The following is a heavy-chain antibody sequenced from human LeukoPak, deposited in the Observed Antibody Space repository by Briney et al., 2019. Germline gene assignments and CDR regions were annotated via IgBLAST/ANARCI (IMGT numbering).Heavy chain of an antibody. CDR2: ISYDGSNK. Sequence: PGGSLRLSCAASGFTFSSYAMHWVRQAPGKGLEWVAVISYDGSNKYYADSVKGRFTISRDNSKSTLYLQMNSLRAEDTAVYYCARVGSYYSFDYWGQGTLVTVSS. J-gene: IGHJ4*02. V-gene: IGHV3-30-3*01. D-gene: IGHD1-26*01. CDR3: ARVGSYYSFDY. CDR1: GFTFSSYA.